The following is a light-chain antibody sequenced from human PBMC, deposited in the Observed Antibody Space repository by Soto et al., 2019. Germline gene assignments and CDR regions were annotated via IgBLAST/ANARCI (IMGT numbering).Light chain of an antibody. J-gene: IGLJ2*01. CDR1: SSDVGGYNY. CDR2: EVT. V-gene: IGLV2-14*01. Sequence: QSALTQPASVSGSPGQSITISCTGTSSDVGGYNYVSWYQHHPDKAPKLIIYEVTNRPSGVSIRFSGSSSGNTASLTISGLQAEDEADYYCSSYTSSSTLVVFGGGTKFTVL. CDR3: SSYTSSSTLVV.